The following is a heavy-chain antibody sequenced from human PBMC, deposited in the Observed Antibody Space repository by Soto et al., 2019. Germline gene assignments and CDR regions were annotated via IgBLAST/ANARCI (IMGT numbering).Heavy chain of an antibody. J-gene: IGHJ4*02. CDR1: GFTFSSYG. CDR2: IWYDGSNK. CDR3: ARGGLGLGGGPTAAAVILDY. V-gene: IGHV3-33*01. D-gene: IGHD6-13*01. Sequence: PGGSLRLSCAASGFTFSSYGMHWVRQAPGKGLEWVAVIWYDGSNKYYADSVKGRFTISRDNSKNTLYLQMNSLRAEDTAVYYCARGGLGLGGGPTAAAVILDYWGQGTLVTVSS.